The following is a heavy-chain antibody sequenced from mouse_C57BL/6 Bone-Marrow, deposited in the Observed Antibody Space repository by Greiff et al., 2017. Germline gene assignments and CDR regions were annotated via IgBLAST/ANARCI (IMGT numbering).Heavy chain of an antibody. CDR2: IDPETGGT. V-gene: IGHV1-15*01. J-gene: IGHJ3*01. CDR3: TRSGLLRTWFAY. CDR1: GYTFTDYE. D-gene: IGHD1-1*01. Sequence: VKLVESGAELVRPGASVTLSCKASGYTFTDYEMHWVKQTPVHGLEWIGAIDPETGGTAYNQKFKGKAILTADKSSSTAYMELRSLPSEDSAVYYCTRSGLLRTWFAYWGQGTLVTVSA.